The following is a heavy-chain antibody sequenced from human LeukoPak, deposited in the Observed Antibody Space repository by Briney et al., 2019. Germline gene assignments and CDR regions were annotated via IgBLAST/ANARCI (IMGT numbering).Heavy chain of an antibody. Sequence: GGSLRLSCAASGFTFSSYAMSWVRQAPGKGLEWGSAISGSGGSTYYADSVKGRFTISRDNSKNTLYLQMNSLRGEDTAVYYCAKDYRGDMITFGGVIDPYWGQGTLVTVSS. CDR1: GFTFSSYA. V-gene: IGHV3-23*01. CDR2: ISGSGGST. J-gene: IGHJ4*02. CDR3: AKDYRGDMITFGGVIDPY. D-gene: IGHD3-16*02.